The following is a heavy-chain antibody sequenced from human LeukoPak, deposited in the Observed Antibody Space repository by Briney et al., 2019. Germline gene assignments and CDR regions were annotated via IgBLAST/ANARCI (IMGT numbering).Heavy chain of an antibody. D-gene: IGHD2-2*01. J-gene: IGHJ5*02. Sequence: PSETLSLTCTVSGGSISSGGYYWSWTRQHPGKGLEWIGYIYYSGSTYYNPSLKSRVTISVDTSKNQFSLKLSSVTAADTAVYYCARTISQLLSSWFDPWGQGTLVTVSS. CDR2: IYYSGST. CDR3: ARTISQLLSSWFDP. CDR1: GGSISSGGYY. V-gene: IGHV4-31*03.